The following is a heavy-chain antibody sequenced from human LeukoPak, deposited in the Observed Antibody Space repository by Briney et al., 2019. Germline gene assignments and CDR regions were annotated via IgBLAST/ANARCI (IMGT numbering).Heavy chain of an antibody. J-gene: IGHJ6*02. CDR1: GGTFSSYA. D-gene: IGHD1-1*01. Sequence: APVKVSCKASGGTFSSYAISWVRQAPGQGLEWMGGIIPIFGTANYAQKFQGRVTITADESTSTAYMELSSLRSEDTAVYYCARGVERRYYYYYGMDVWGQGTTVTVSS. V-gene: IGHV1-69*13. CDR2: IIPIFGTA. CDR3: ARGVERRYYYYYGMDV.